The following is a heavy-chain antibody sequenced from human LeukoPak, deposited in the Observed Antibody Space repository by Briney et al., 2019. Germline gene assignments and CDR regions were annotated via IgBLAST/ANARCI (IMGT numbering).Heavy chain of an antibody. J-gene: IGHJ4*02. Sequence: ASVKVSCKASGYTFTGYYIHWVRQAPGQGLEWMGWIDPNSGGTNYAQKFQGRVTMTRDTSISTAYMELSRLRSDDTAVYYCARDLEYYDSSGFFDYWGQGTLVTVSS. CDR3: ARDLEYYDSSGFFDY. V-gene: IGHV1-2*02. D-gene: IGHD3-22*01. CDR1: GYTFTGYY. CDR2: IDPNSGGT.